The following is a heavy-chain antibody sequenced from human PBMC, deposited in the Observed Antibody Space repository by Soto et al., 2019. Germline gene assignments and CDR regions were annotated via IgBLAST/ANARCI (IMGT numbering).Heavy chain of an antibody. D-gene: IGHD3-22*01. CDR2: ISSSSSYI. V-gene: IGHV3-21*01. CDR3: ARLTSYDSSGDYCY. CDR1: GFTFSSYS. Sequence: EVQLVESGGGLVKPGGSLRLSCAASGFTFSSYSMNWVRQAPGKGLEWVSSISSSSSYIYYADSVKGRFTISRDNAKNSLYLQMHSLRAEDTAVYYCARLTSYDSSGDYCYWGQGTLVTVSS. J-gene: IGHJ4*02.